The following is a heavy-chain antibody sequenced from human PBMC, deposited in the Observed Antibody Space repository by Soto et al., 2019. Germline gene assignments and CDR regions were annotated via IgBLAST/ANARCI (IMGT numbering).Heavy chain of an antibody. CDR3: AKDTPIIPQNSGYDYGLDY. Sequence: GGSLRLSCAASGFTFSSYAMSWVRQAPGKGLEWVSAISGSGGSTYYADSVKGRFTISRDNSKNTLYLQMNSLRAEDTAVYYCAKDTPIIPQNSGYDYGLDYWAQGNLVPVSS. V-gene: IGHV3-23*01. J-gene: IGHJ4*02. CDR2: ISGSGGST. D-gene: IGHD5-12*01. CDR1: GFTFSSYA.